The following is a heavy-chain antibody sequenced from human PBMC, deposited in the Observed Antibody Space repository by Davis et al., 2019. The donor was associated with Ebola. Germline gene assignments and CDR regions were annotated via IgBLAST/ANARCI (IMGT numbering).Heavy chain of an antibody. J-gene: IGHJ4*02. CDR2: IKSDGSGG. CDR1: GVTFSSHW. D-gene: IGHD3-16*01. CDR3: TRDFDWDGGY. Sequence: GESLKISCAGSGVTFSSHWIHWVRQAPGKGLVWVSRIKSDGSGGAYADSVRGRFTISRDNAKNTVYLQMYSLRVEDAAVYYCTRDFDWDGGYWGQGTLVTVSS. V-gene: IGHV3-74*03.